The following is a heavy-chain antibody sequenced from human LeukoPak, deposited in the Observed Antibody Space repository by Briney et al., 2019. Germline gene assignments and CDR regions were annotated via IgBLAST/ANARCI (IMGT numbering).Heavy chain of an antibody. V-gene: IGHV3-21*01. CDR2: ISSSSSYI. J-gene: IGHJ4*02. CDR1: GFTFSSYS. CDR3: ARVGVVPGYFDY. Sequence: GGSLRLSCAASGFTFSSYSMNWVRQAPGKGLEWVSSISSSSSYIYYADSVKGRFTISRDNAKNSLYLQMNSLRAEDTAVYYCARVGVVPGYFDYWGQGTLVTVSS. D-gene: IGHD2-15*01.